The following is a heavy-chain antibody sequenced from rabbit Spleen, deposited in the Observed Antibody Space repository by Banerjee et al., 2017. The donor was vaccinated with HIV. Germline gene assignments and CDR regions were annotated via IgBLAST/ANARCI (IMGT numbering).Heavy chain of an antibody. Sequence: QSLEESGGDLVKPGASLTLTCIASGVSFSGSSYMCWVRQAPGKGLEWIACIEGGSSGFTYFATWAKGRFTCSKTSSTTVTLQMTRLTAADTATYFCARDTSSSFSSYGMDLWGPGTLVTVS. J-gene: IGHJ6*01. CDR1: GVSFSGSSY. D-gene: IGHD1-1*01. CDR2: IEGGSSGFT. V-gene: IGHV1S40*01. CDR3: ARDTSSSFSSYGMDL.